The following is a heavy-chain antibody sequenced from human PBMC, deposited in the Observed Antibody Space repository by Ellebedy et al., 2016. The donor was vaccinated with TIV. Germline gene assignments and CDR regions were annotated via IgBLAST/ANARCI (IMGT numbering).Heavy chain of an antibody. CDR2: FDPENGEI. V-gene: IGHV1-24*01. CDR3: ASDPVIRPYNTAFFLSH. J-gene: IGHJ4*02. D-gene: IGHD2-21*01. Sequence: AASVKVSCKVSGYSLIELSMHWMRQVPGKGLEWMGGFDPENGEITYSQKFQGRVTMSEDTSTDTSYMELSSLTFEDTAVYFCASDPVIRPYNTAFFLSHWGQGTLVTVSS. CDR1: GYSLIELS.